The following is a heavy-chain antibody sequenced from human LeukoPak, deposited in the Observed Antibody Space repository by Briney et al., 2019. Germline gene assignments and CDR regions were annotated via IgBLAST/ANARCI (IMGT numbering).Heavy chain of an antibody. CDR2: MNPNSGNT. V-gene: IGHV1-8*02. CDR1: GGTFSNYA. J-gene: IGHJ4*02. Sequence: ASVKVSCKASGGTFSNYAITWVRQATGQGLEWMGWMNPNSGNTGYAQKFQGRVTMTRNTSISTAYMELSSLRSEDTAVYYCARGNKMVRGVIVYWGQGTLVTVSS. CDR3: ARGNKMVRGVIVY. D-gene: IGHD3-10*01.